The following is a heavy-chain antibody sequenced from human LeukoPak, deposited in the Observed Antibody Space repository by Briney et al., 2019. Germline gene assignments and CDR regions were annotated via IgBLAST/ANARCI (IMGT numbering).Heavy chain of an antibody. Sequence: GGSLRLSCAASGFTFSSYWMHWVRQAPGKGLEWVSRINSDGSSTSYADSVKGRFTISRDNAKNTLYLQMNSLRAEDTAVYYCARVYYGSGSTPGFDNWGQGTLVTVSS. V-gene: IGHV3-74*01. J-gene: IGHJ4*02. CDR1: GFTFSSYW. CDR3: ARVYYGSGSTPGFDN. D-gene: IGHD3-10*01. CDR2: INSDGSST.